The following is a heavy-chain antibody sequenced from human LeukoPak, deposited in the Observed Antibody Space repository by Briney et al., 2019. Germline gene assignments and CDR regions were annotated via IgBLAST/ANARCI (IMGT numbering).Heavy chain of an antibody. Sequence: GGSLRLSCGTSGFFFRTYAMTWVRPAPGKGLEWVSTITDIGDRAFYIDSVRGRFTISRDDSKNTLYLQMNSLRAEDTAVYYCTKDQDFRLGSMDHWGQGTLVTVSS. J-gene: IGHJ4*02. CDR1: GFFFRTYA. CDR3: TKDQDFRLGSMDH. D-gene: IGHD7-27*01. CDR2: ITDIGDRA. V-gene: IGHV3-23*01.